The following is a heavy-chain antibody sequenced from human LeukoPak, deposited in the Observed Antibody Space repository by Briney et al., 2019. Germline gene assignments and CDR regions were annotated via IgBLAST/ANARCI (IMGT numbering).Heavy chain of an antibody. CDR1: GYTFTSYG. Sequence: GASVKVSCKASGYTFTSYGISWVRQAPGQGLEWMGWISAYNGNTNYAQKLQGRVTMTTDTSTSTAYMELRSLRSDDTAVYYCARVRYYDSSGYVDYWGQGTLLTVSS. J-gene: IGHJ4*02. D-gene: IGHD3-22*01. CDR2: ISAYNGNT. CDR3: ARVRYYDSSGYVDY. V-gene: IGHV1-18*01.